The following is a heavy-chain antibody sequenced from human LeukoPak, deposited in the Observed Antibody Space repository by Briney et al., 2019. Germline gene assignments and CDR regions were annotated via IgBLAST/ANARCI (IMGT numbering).Heavy chain of an antibody. CDR3: AKPISGGLAVTADWFHP. CDR1: GFAFSVYA. V-gene: IGHV3-23*01. Sequence: PGGSLRLSCTASGFAFSVYAMSWLRQPPGKGLEWVSTISANSGTTSYAASVRGRFTISRDNSKNTLYLQLNNLRADDTATYYCAKPISGGLAVTADWFHPWGQGTLVVVSS. CDR2: ISANSGTT. D-gene: IGHD6-19*01. J-gene: IGHJ5*01.